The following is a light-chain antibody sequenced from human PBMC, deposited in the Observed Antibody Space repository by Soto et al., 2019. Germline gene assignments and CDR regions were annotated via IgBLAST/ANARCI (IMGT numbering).Light chain of an antibody. J-gene: IGKJ5*01. V-gene: IGKV3-11*01. CDR1: QNISIY. CDR2: DAS. Sequence: IVLTKSPATLSLSPGERATLSCRASQNISIYLAWYQQKPGQAPRLLIYDASNRATGIPARFSGSGSGTDFTLTISSLEPEDFAVYYCQQCNNWPPEITFGQGTRLEIK. CDR3: QQCNNWPPEIT.